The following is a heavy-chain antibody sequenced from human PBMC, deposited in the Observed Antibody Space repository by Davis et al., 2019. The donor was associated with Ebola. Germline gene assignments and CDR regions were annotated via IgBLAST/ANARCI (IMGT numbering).Heavy chain of an antibody. CDR3: ARGRYYYYGMDV. V-gene: IGHV3-30-3*01. J-gene: IGHJ6*02. CDR2: ISYDGSNK. CDR1: GFTFSSYA. Sequence: GGSLRLSCAAFGFTFSSYAMHWVRQAPGKGLEWVAVISYDGSNKYYADSVKGRFTISRDNSKNTLYLQMNSLRAEDTAVYYCARGRYYYYGMDVWGQGTTVTVSS.